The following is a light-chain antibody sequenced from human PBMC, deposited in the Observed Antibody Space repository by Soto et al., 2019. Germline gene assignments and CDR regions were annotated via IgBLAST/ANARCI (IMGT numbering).Light chain of an antibody. Sequence: QSALTQPASVSGSPGQSITISCTGTNNLVSWYQQHPGKAPKVVLYEGTKRPSGVSSRFSGSNSGSTASLTISGLQAEDEAHYFCCAYVGARSYVFGPGTKVTVL. CDR3: CAYVGARSYV. J-gene: IGLJ1*01. CDR1: NNL. CDR2: EGT. V-gene: IGLV2-23*01.